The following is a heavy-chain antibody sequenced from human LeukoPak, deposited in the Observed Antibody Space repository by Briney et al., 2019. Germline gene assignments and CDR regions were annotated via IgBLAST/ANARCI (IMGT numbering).Heavy chain of an antibody. Sequence: SETLSLTCTVSGGSISSSSYYWGWIRQPPGKGLEWIGSIYYSGSTYYNPSLKSRVTISVDTSKNQFSLKLISVTAADTAVYYCARSWMTTVVTRHGAFDIWGQGTMVTVSS. J-gene: IGHJ3*02. CDR2: IYYSGST. V-gene: IGHV4-39*01. D-gene: IGHD4-23*01. CDR1: GGSISSSSYY. CDR3: ARSWMTTVVTRHGAFDI.